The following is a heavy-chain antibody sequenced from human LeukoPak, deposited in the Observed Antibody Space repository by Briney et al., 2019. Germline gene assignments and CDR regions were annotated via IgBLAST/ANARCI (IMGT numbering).Heavy chain of an antibody. CDR2: INPSGGST. CDR1: GYTFTSYY. Sequence: ASVKVSCKASGYTFTSYYMHWVRQAPGQGLEWMGIINPSGGSTSYAQKFQGRVTMTRDTSTSTVYMELSSLRSEDTAVYYCARGVPGYYDSSGGYGMDVWGQGTTVTVSS. J-gene: IGHJ6*02. CDR3: ARGVPGYYDSSGGYGMDV. V-gene: IGHV1-46*01. D-gene: IGHD3-22*01.